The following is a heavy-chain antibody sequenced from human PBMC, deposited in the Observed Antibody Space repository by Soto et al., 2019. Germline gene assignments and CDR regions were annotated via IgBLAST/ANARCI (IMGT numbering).Heavy chain of an antibody. CDR1: GGTFSSYT. V-gene: IGHV1-69*02. CDR3: ARSTRFYYYYYYMDV. Sequence: ASVKVSCKASGGTFSSYTISWVRQAPGQGLEWMGRIIPILGIANYAQKFQGRVTITADKSTSTAYMELSSLRSEDTAVYYCARSTRFYYYYYYMDVWGKGTTVTVSS. J-gene: IGHJ6*03. D-gene: IGHD3-9*01. CDR2: IIPILGIA.